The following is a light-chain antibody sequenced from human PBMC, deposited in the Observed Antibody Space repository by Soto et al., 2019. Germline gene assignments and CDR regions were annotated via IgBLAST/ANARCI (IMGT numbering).Light chain of an antibody. CDR3: QQSFTVPIT. Sequence: DIQMTQSPSSLSASAGDRGTITCRASQSIAGYLSWYQQKPGKAPKXLIYSASSLQRGVPSRFRGSGSGTDCTLTITGLQPEDVATYYCQQSFTVPITLGQGTRLEIK. CDR1: QSIAGY. J-gene: IGKJ5*01. V-gene: IGKV1-39*01. CDR2: SAS.